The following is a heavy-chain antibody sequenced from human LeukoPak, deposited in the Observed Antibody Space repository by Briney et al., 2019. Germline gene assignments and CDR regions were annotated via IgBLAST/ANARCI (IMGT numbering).Heavy chain of an antibody. CDR1: GFIFSSYA. CDR3: AKWRGGDCYLDY. Sequence: GGSLRLSCAASGFIFSSYAMSWVRQAPGKGLEWVSAISGSGGSTYYADSVKGRFTISRDNSKNTLYLQVNSLRAEDTAVYYCAKWRGGDCYLDYWGQGTLVTVPS. CDR2: ISGSGGST. D-gene: IGHD2-21*02. V-gene: IGHV3-23*01. J-gene: IGHJ4*02.